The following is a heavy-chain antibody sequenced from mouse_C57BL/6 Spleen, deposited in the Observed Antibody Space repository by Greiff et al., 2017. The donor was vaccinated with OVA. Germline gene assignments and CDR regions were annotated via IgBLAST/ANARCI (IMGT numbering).Heavy chain of an antibody. CDR1: GYTFTSYW. Sequence: QVQLQQPGAELVKPGASVKLSCKASGYTFTSYWMQWVKQRPGQGLEWIGEIDPSDSYTNYNQKFKGKATLTVDTSSSTAYMQLSSLTSEDSAVYYCARNYGSSGYFDVWGTGTTVTVSS. V-gene: IGHV1-50*01. CDR3: ARNYGSSGYFDV. J-gene: IGHJ1*03. CDR2: IDPSDSYT. D-gene: IGHD1-1*01.